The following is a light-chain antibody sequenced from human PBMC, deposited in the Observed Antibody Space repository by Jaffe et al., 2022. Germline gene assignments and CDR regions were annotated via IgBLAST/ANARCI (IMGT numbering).Light chain of an antibody. J-gene: IGKJ3*01. CDR2: KAS. V-gene: IGKV1-5*03. CDR1: QTINGW. CDR3: QQYNSWSLFT. Sequence: DVQMTQSPSTLSASVGDRVTITCRASQTINGWLAWYQQKPGKAPKLLIYKASSLQSGVPSRFSGSGSGTEFTLTISCLQPDDFATYYCQQYNSWSLFTFGPGTKVDIK.